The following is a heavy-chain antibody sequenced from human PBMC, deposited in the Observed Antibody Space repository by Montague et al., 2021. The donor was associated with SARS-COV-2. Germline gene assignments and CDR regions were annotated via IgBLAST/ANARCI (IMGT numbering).Heavy chain of an antibody. D-gene: IGHD3-3*01. CDR2: INSDGSST. V-gene: IGHV3-74*01. Sequence: SLRLSCAASGFTFRSYWMHWVRQAPGKGLVWVSRINSDGSSTGYADSVKGRFTISRDNAKNTLYLQMNRLRAEDTAVYYCARSIVDFSSGHEDLYSAMDVWGQGTTVTVSS. CDR1: GFTFRSYW. J-gene: IGHJ6*02. CDR3: ARSIVDFSSGHEDLYSAMDV.